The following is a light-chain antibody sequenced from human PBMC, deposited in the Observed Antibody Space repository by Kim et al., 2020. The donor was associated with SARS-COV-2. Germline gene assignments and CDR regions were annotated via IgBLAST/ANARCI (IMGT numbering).Light chain of an antibody. Sequence: QTVVTQEPSISVSPGGTVTLTCGLSSGSVSSSYYPSWYQQTPGQAPRTLIYNINTRSSGVPDRFSGSILGNKAALTITGAQADDESDYYCMLYMGSVINWVFGGGTQLTVL. J-gene: IGLJ3*02. CDR2: NIN. CDR1: SGSVSSSYY. CDR3: MLYMGSVINWV. V-gene: IGLV8-61*01.